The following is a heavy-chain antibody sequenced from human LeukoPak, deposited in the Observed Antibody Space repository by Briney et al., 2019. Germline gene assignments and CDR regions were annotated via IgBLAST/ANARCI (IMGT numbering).Heavy chain of an antibody. CDR2: ISSSSSYI. J-gene: IGHJ4*02. CDR3: ARGIIVGAIGFDY. Sequence: GGSLRLSCAASGXTFSSYSMNWVRQAPGKGREWVSSISSSSSYIYYADSVKGRFTISRDNAKNSLYLQMNSLRAEDAAVYYCARGIIVGAIGFDYWGQGTLVTVSS. CDR1: GXTFSSYS. D-gene: IGHD1-26*01. V-gene: IGHV3-21*01.